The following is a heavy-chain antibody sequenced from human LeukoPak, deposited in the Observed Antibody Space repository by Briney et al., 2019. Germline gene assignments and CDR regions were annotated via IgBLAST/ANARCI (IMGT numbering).Heavy chain of an antibody. CDR3: ARSPSGQLDY. J-gene: IGHJ4*01. D-gene: IGHD1-1*01. V-gene: IGHV1-2*02. CDR1: GYTLTSYY. Sequence: ASVKVSCKTSGYTLTSYYIHWVRQAPGQGLEYMGWINPDNGGTNYGQNFLGRVIMTRDTSISTAYMELSSLTSDDTAVYYCARSPSGQLDYWGRGTLVSVSS. CDR2: INPDNGGT.